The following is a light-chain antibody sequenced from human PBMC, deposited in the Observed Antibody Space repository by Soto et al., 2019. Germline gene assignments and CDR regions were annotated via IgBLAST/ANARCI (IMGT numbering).Light chain of an antibody. CDR2: GAS. Sequence: EIVLTQSPGTLSLSPGERATLSCRASQSVSSNYLAWYQQKPGQAPRLLIYGASSRLTGIPDRFSGSGSGTDFTLTISRLEPEDFAVYYCQQYGSSPPVYTFGQWTKLEIK. V-gene: IGKV3-20*01. CDR3: QQYGSSPPVYT. J-gene: IGKJ2*01. CDR1: QSVSSNY.